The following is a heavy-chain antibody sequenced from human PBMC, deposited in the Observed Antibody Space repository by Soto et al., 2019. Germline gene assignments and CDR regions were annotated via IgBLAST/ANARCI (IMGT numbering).Heavy chain of an antibody. CDR3: ARWGTTGGLDV. CDR1: GFTFRSYV. V-gene: IGHV3-33*05. Sequence: QVQLVESGGGVVQPGTSLRLSCVGSGFTFRSYVIHWVRQAPGKGLEWVALTSYDGSNNFYGDSVKGRFTISRYNSRNTGELQMDSLRLEDTALYYCARWGTTGGLDVWGQGTLVSVSS. D-gene: IGHD3-16*01. CDR2: TSYDGSNN. J-gene: IGHJ4*02.